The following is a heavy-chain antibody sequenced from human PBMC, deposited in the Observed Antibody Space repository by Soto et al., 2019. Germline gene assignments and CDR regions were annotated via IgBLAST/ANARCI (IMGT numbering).Heavy chain of an antibody. D-gene: IGHD3-22*01. CDR1: GYTFSSYA. J-gene: IGHJ1*01. Sequence: ASVKVSCKASGYTFSSYALHWVRQAPGQRLEWMGWINGGNGQTKYSQKFQGRVTFTRDTSASTAYLDLSSLRSEDTAVYYCARDPYYYDSSGYFSGYLQRWRPGTQIIVAS. CDR3: ARDPYYYDSSGYFSGYLQR. CDR2: INGGNGQT. V-gene: IGHV1-3*01.